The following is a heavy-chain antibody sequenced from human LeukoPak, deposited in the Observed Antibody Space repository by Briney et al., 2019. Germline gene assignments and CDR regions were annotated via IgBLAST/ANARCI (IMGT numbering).Heavy chain of an antibody. V-gene: IGHV4-39*01. CDR1: GGSVSSSFYY. CDR3: ANAASDSVDY. Sequence: PSETLTLTCTVSGGSVSSSFYYWGWTRQPPGKGLEWIGSMYFSGSTHYNPSLKSRVTISVDTSKNQFSLKLTSVTAADTAVYYCANAASDSVDYWGQGTLVTVSS. D-gene: IGHD2-15*01. J-gene: IGHJ4*02. CDR2: MYFSGST.